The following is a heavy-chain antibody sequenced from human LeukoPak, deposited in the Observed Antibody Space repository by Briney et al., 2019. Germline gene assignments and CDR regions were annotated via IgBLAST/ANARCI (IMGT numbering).Heavy chain of an antibody. J-gene: IGHJ4*02. CDR2: IKSKSDGGTT. Sequence: GGSLRLSCAASEFTLNNAWMTWVRQAPGKGPEWVGRIKSKSDGGTTDYAAPVKGRFTISRDDSKNTLFLQMNSLKTEDTAMYYCTTAQYSSGWYYFDYWGQGTLVTVSS. V-gene: IGHV3-15*01. D-gene: IGHD6-19*01. CDR3: TTAQYSSGWYYFDY. CDR1: EFTLNNAW.